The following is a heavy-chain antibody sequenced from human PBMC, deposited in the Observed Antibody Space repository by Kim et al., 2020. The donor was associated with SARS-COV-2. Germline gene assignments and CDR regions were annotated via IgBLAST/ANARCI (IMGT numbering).Heavy chain of an antibody. CDR1: GGSISSGGYY. Sequence: SETLSLTCTVSGGSISSGGYYWSWIRQHPGKGLEWIGYIYYSGRTYYNPSLKNRVTISVDTSKNQFSLTLSAVTAAETAVYYCARGRGITFGGVNASGYYYYYYGMDVWGQGTRVTVSS. J-gene: IGHJ6*02. CDR2: IYYSGRT. V-gene: IGHV4-31*03. D-gene: IGHD3-16*01. CDR3: ARGRGITFGGVNASGYYYYYYGMDV.